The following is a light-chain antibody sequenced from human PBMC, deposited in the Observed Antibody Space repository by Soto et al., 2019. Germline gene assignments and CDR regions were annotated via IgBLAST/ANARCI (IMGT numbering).Light chain of an antibody. Sequence: DIQLTQSPSFLSASVGDRVTITCRASQGISSYLAWYQQKPGKAPKLLIYAASTLQSGVPSRFSGSGSGTEFTLTISSLQPGDFATYYCQQLNSYPVTFGQGTKVEIK. J-gene: IGKJ1*01. CDR3: QQLNSYPVT. CDR1: QGISSY. V-gene: IGKV1-9*01. CDR2: AAS.